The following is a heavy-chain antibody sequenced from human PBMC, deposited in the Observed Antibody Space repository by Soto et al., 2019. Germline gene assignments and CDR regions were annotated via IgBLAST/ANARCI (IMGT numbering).Heavy chain of an antibody. CDR1: GYTFTSYG. CDR3: ARDLYCSGGSCYSWYYYYYMDV. J-gene: IGHJ6*03. CDR2: ISAYNGNT. Sequence: ASVTVSCTASGYTFTSYGISWVQPAPGQGLEWMGWISAYNGNTNYAQKLRGRVTMTTDTSTSTAYMELRSLRSDDTAVYYCARDLYCSGGSCYSWYYYYYMDVWGKGTTVTVSS. V-gene: IGHV1-18*01. D-gene: IGHD2-15*01.